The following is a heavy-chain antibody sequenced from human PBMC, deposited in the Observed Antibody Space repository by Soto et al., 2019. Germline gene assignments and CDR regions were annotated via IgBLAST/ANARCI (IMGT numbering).Heavy chain of an antibody. J-gene: IGHJ4*02. CDR1: GGTFSSYA. D-gene: IGHD6-13*01. CDR3: AKGIAAAGTSIDY. CDR2: IIPILGIA. V-gene: IGHV1-69*10. Sequence: ASVKVSCKASGGTFSSYAISWVRQAPGQGLEWMGGIIPILGIANYEQKFQGRVTITADKSTSTAYMELSSLRSEDTAVYYCAKGIAAAGTSIDYWGQGTLVTVSS.